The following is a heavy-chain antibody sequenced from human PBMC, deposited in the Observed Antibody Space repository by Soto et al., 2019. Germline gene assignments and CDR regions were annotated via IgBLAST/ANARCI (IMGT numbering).Heavy chain of an antibody. D-gene: IGHD2-21*02. Sequence: QVQLQESGPGLVKPSQTLSLTCTVSGGSISSGGYYWSWIRQHPGKGLEWIVYIYYSGSTYYNPSLKSRVTISVDTSKNQFSLKLSSVTAADTAVYYCARGPLETVVTRPRAFDIWGQGTMVTVSS. V-gene: IGHV4-31*03. CDR3: ARGPLETVVTRPRAFDI. CDR2: IYYSGST. J-gene: IGHJ3*02. CDR1: GGSISSGGYY.